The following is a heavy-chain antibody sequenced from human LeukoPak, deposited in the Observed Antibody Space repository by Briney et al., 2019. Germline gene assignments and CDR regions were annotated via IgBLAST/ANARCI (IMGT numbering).Heavy chain of an antibody. CDR2: INHSGST. CDR3: ARWGGYIASAGSFDY. J-gene: IGHJ4*02. CDR1: GGSFSGYY. V-gene: IGHV4-34*01. Sequence: SETLSLTCAVYGGSFSGYYWSWIRQPPGKGLEWIGEINHSGSTNYNPSLKSRVTISVDTSKNQFSLKLSSVTAADTAVYYCARWGGYIASAGSFDYWGQGTLVTVSS. D-gene: IGHD6-13*01.